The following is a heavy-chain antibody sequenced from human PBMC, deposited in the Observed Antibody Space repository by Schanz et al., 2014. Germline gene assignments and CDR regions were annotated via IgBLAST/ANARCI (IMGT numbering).Heavy chain of an antibody. CDR2: IWYDGSNK. V-gene: IGHV3-33*01. D-gene: IGHD3-10*01. J-gene: IGHJ4*02. CDR1: GFTFSSYG. CDR3: ARDPIPIQGVPMDF. Sequence: QVQLVESGGGVVQPGRSLRLSCAASGFTFSSYGMHWVRQAPGKGLEWVAIIWYDGSNKYYADSVKGRFTISRDNSKDTLYLQMSGLTPEDTAVYYCARDPIPIQGVPMDFWGQGTLVTVSS.